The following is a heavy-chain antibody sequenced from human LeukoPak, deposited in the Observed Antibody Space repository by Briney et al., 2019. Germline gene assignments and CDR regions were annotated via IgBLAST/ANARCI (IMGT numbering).Heavy chain of an antibody. CDR2: IYTSGST. D-gene: IGHD3-22*01. J-gene: IGHJ5*02. Sequence: SETLSLTCTVSGGSISSYYWSWIRQPAGKGLEWIGRIYTSGSTNYNPSLESRVTMSVDTSKNQFSLKLSSVTAADTAVYYCARVYYDSSGYYYHWFDPWGQGTLVTVPS. V-gene: IGHV4-4*07. CDR1: GGSISSYY. CDR3: ARVYYDSSGYYYHWFDP.